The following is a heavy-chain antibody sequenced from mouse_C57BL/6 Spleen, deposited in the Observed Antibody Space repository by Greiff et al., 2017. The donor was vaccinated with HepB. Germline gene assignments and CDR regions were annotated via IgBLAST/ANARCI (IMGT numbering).Heavy chain of an antibody. Sequence: QVQLKQSGPELVKPGASVKISCKASGYAFSSSWMNWVKQRPGKGLEWIGRIYPGDGDTNYNGKFKGKATLTADKSSSTAYMPLSSLPSEDAAVYFCARGTVVARNYFDYWGQGTTLTVSS. CDR2: IYPGDGDT. D-gene: IGHD1-1*01. CDR3: ARGTVVARNYFDY. V-gene: IGHV1-82*01. J-gene: IGHJ2*01. CDR1: GYAFSSSW.